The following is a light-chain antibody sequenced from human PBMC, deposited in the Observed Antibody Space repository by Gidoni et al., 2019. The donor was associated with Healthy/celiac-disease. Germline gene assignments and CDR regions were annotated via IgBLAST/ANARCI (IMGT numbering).Light chain of an antibody. CDR2: RAS. Sequence: ENVLTQSPGTLSWAPGERATLSCRASQSVSSSYLAWYQQKPGQAPSLLIYRASSSATGIPDRFSGSWSGTDFTLTISRLEPEDFAVYYCQQYGSSPSFGGGTKVEIK. V-gene: IGKV3-20*01. CDR1: QSVSSSY. CDR3: QQYGSSPS. J-gene: IGKJ4*01.